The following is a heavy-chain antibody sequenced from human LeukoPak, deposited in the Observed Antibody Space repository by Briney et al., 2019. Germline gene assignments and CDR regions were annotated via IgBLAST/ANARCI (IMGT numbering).Heavy chain of an antibody. V-gene: IGHV1-69*04. Sequence: ASVKVSCKASGGTFSSYAISWVRQAPGQGLEWLGRIIPILDIANYAQKFQGRVTITADKSTSTAYMELSSLRSEDTAVYYCASWSNYYYDSSGYYYLSGMDVWGQGTTVTVSS. J-gene: IGHJ6*02. CDR3: ASWSNYYYDSSGYYYLSGMDV. CDR2: IIPILDIA. CDR1: GGTFSSYA. D-gene: IGHD3-22*01.